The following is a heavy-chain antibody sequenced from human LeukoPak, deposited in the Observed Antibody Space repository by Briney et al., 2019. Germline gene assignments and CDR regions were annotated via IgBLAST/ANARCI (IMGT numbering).Heavy chain of an antibody. J-gene: IGHJ5*02. V-gene: IGHV4-30-4*01. Sequence: PSQTLSLTCTVSGGSISSGDYYWSWIRQPPGKGLEWIGYIYYSGSTYYNPSLKSRVTISVDTSKNQFSLKLSSVTAADTAVYYCARTYGGTPPELRWFDPWGQGTLVTVSS. D-gene: IGHD1-26*01. CDR3: ARTYGGTPPELRWFDP. CDR1: GGSISSGDYY. CDR2: IYYSGST.